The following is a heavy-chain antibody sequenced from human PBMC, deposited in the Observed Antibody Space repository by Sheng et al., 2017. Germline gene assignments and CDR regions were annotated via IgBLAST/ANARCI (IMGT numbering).Heavy chain of an antibody. V-gene: IGHV1-69*01. Sequence: QVQLVQSGAEAKKPGSSVKVSCKASGGVFGTYAIGWVRQAPAQGLEWMGGIVPAFGTIKYAQKFQGRVTITADASTNIAYMELRSLKSEDTAVYFCARIFGNSASVTYYYGMDV. CDR2: IVPAFGTI. CDR1: GGVFGTYA. J-gene: IGHJ6*01. CDR3: ARIFGNSASVTYYYGMDV. D-gene: IGHD3-10*01.